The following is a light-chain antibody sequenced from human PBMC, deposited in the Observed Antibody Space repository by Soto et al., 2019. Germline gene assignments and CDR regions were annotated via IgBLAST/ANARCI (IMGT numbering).Light chain of an antibody. V-gene: IGKV3-11*01. J-gene: IGKJ1*01. CDR3: LQRSNWPWT. Sequence: EIVLTQSPATLSLSPGERATLSCVAIQSVGSFLAWYQQKPGQAPRLLIYAASNRATGIPARFSGSGSGTDFTLTISCLEPEDFAVYYCLQRSNWPWTFGQGTKVDIK. CDR2: AAS. CDR1: QSVGSF.